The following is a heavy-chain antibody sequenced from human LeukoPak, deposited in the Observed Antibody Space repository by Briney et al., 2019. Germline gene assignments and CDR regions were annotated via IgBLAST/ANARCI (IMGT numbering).Heavy chain of an antibody. Sequence: GGSLRLSCAASGFTFSSYAMSWVRQAPGKGLVWVSAIRGSGDSTYYADSVKGRFTISRDNSQNTLYLQMNSLRAEDTAVYYCAKDLREEYSYGYDHYWGQGTLVTVSS. CDR1: GFTFSSYA. V-gene: IGHV3-23*01. J-gene: IGHJ4*02. CDR3: AKDLREEYSYGYDHY. D-gene: IGHD5-18*01. CDR2: IRGSGDST.